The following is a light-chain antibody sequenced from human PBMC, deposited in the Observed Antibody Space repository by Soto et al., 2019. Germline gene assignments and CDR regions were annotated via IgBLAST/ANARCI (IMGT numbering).Light chain of an antibody. CDR3: LQDFNFPQT. CDR2: AAS. J-gene: IGKJ1*01. V-gene: IGKV1-6*01. CDR1: QDIRDD. Sequence: AIRVAQSPSSLSASVGDRVTITCWASQDIRDDLGWYQLKPGKAPKLLIYAASTLQSGVPSRFSGSGSGTEFTLTISSLQPEDFGPYYCLQDFNFPQTFGQGTKVEIK.